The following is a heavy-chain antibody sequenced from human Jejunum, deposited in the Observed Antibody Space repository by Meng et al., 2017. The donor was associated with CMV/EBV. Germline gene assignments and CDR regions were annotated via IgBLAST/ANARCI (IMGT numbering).Heavy chain of an antibody. J-gene: IGHJ4*02. CDR3: ARDYYGSGIGGNYFDY. Sequence: FSRYSMNWVGQAPGKGLEWVAYISSSSSITTTYYADSVKGRFTISGDNAKNSLYLQMNSLRAEDTAVYYCARDYYGSGIGGNYFDYWGQGTLVTVSS. CDR2: ISSSSSITTT. D-gene: IGHD3-10*01. V-gene: IGHV3-48*04. CDR1: FSRYS.